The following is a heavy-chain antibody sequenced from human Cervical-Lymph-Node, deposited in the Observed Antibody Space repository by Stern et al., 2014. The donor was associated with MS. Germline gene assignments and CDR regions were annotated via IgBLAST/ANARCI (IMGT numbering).Heavy chain of an antibody. CDR2: ISYDGSNK. Sequence: MQLVESGGGVVQPGRSLRLSCAASGFTFSSYGMHWVRQAPGKGLEWVAVISYDGSNKYYADSVKGRFTISRDNSKNTLYLQMNSLRAEDTAVYYCAKDREWGTYYYYGMDVWGQGTTVTVSS. CDR1: GFTFSSYG. J-gene: IGHJ6*02. V-gene: IGHV3-30*18. CDR3: AKDREWGTYYYYGMDV. D-gene: IGHD3-16*01.